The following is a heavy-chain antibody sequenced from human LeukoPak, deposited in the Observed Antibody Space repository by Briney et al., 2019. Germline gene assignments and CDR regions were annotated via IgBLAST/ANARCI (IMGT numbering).Heavy chain of an antibody. CDR1: GGSISSYY. CDR3: ARGKGYCTSTSCGYCSGGSCYAIYYYYYMDV. Sequence: PSETLSLTCTVSGGSISSYYWSWIRQPAGKGQEWIGRIYTRGSTNYNPSLKSRVTMSVDTSKNQFSLKLNSVTAADTAVYYCARGKGYCTSTSCGYCSGGSCYAIYYYYYMDVWGKGTTVTVSS. V-gene: IGHV4-4*07. J-gene: IGHJ6*03. CDR2: IYTRGST. D-gene: IGHD2-2*01.